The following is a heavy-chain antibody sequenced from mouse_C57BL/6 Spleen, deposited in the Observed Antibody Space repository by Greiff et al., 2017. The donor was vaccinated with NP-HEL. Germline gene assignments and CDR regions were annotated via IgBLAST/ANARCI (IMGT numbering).Heavy chain of an antibody. Sequence: QVQLQQSGPELVKPGASVMISCKASGYAFSSSWMNWVKLRPGKGLEWIGRIYPGDGDTNYNGKFKGKAQLTADKSSSTAYMQLSSLTSEDSAVYFCARAGYYGSSGGYYWSQGTTLTDSS. D-gene: IGHD1-1*01. J-gene: IGHJ2*01. CDR3: ARAGYYGSSGGYY. CDR1: GYAFSSSW. V-gene: IGHV1-82*01. CDR2: IYPGDGDT.